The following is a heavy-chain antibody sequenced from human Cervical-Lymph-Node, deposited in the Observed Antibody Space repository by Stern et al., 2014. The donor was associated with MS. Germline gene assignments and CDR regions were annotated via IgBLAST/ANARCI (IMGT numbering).Heavy chain of an antibody. CDR1: GFTFSSYW. D-gene: IGHD2-15*01. Sequence: EVQLVESGGGLVQPGGSLRLSCAASGFTFSSYWMTWVRQAPGKGLEWVANIKQDGSEKYYVDSVKGRFIISRDNAKNSLYLQMNSLGPEDTAVYYCARGTANPFVVVLPATLHSWGQGTLVTVSS. J-gene: IGHJ4*02. V-gene: IGHV3-7*01. CDR2: IKQDGSEK. CDR3: ARGTANPFVVVLPATLHS.